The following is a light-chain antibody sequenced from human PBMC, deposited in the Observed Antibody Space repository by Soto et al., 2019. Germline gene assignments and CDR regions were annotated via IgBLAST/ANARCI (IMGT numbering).Light chain of an antibody. CDR1: QDINSY. J-gene: IGKJ4*01. CDR3: QHYNIYPLT. Sequence: DVQMTQSPSSLSASVGDRVTITCRASQDINSYLAWYQQKPGNAPKSLIYAASSLQTGVTSRFSGSESETDYTLTISNLQPEDSATYYCQHYNIYPLTFGGGTKVEIK. V-gene: IGKV1D-16*01. CDR2: AAS.